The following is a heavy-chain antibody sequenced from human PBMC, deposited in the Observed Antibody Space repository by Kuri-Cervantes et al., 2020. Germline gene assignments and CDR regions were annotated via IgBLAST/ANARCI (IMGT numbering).Heavy chain of an antibody. Sequence: ETLSLTCAASGFTFSSYWMHWVRQAPGKGLVWVSRINSDGSSTSYADSVKGRFTIYRDNAKNTLYLQMNSLRAEDTAVYYCAREGVGYCSSTSCYGVRYFDLWGRGTLVTVSS. CDR1: GFTFSSYW. D-gene: IGHD2-2*01. CDR3: AREGVGYCSSTSCYGVRYFDL. J-gene: IGHJ2*01. CDR2: INSDGSST. V-gene: IGHV3-74*01.